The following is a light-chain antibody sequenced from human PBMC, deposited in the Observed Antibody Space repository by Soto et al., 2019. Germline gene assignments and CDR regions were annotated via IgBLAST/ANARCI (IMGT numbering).Light chain of an antibody. CDR3: SSYTTSSALQV. J-gene: IGLJ1*01. CDR1: SSDIGGYYY. V-gene: IGLV2-14*01. Sequence: QSVLTQPASVSGSPGQSITISCTGTSSDIGGYYYVSWYQHHPGKAPKLLIYQVTNRPSRVSNRFSGSKSGNTASLTISGLQADDEADYYCSSYTTSSALQVFGTGTKVTVL. CDR2: QVT.